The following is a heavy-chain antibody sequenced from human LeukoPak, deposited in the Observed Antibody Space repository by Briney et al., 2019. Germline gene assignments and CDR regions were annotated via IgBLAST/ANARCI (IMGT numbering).Heavy chain of an antibody. CDR2: IIPIFGTA. CDR3: ARSFSPPRSDYYYYYGMDV. V-gene: IGHV1-69*13. Sequence: ASVKVSCKASGGTFSSYAISWVRQAPGQGLVWMGGIIPIFGTANYAQKFQGRVTITADESTSTAYMELSSLRSEDTAVYYCARSFSPPRSDYYYYYGMDVWGQGTTVTVSS. CDR1: GGTFSSYA. J-gene: IGHJ6*02.